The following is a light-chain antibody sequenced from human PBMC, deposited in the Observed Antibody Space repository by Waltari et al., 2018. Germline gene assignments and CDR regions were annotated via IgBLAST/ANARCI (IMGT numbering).Light chain of an antibody. V-gene: IGKV2-30*02. CDR2: KVS. Sequence: DVVMTQSPLSLPVTLGQPASISCRSSQSLVHSDGNTYLNWFLQRPGQSQRRLIYKVSDRDSGVPDRFSGSGSGTDFTLKISRVEAEDVGVYYCMQGTHWPRTFGQGTKVEIK. CDR3: MQGTHWPRT. J-gene: IGKJ1*01. CDR1: QSLVHSDGNTY.